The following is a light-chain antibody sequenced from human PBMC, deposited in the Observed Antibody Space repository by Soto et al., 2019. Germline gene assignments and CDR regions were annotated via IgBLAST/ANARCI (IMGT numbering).Light chain of an antibody. V-gene: IGKV3-20*01. Sequence: EIVLTQSPGTLSLSPGERATLSCRASQSVSSSYLAWYQQKPAQAPRLLIYGASSRATGIPDRFSGSGSGTDSTLTLSRLAPDVFQGYYCQQDGSFTGTFGEGTKVEIK. CDR1: QSVSSSY. CDR3: QQDGSFTGT. CDR2: GAS. J-gene: IGKJ1*01.